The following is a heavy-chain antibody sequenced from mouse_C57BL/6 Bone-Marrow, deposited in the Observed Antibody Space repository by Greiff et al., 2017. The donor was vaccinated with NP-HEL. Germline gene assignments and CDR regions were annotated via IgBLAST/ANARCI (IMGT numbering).Heavy chain of an antibody. CDR3: ARGAYYSKLRGFAY. J-gene: IGHJ3*01. CDR2: INPSTGGT. CDR1: GYSFTGYY. Sequence: EVQLQQSGPELVKPGASVKISCKASGYSFTGYYMNWVKQSPEKSLEWIGEINPSTGGTTYNQKFKAKATLTVDKSSSTAYMQLKSLTSEDSAVYYCARGAYYSKLRGFAYWGQGTLVTVSA. V-gene: IGHV1-42*01. D-gene: IGHD2-5*01.